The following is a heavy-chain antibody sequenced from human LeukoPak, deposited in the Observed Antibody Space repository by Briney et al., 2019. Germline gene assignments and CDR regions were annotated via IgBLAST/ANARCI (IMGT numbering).Heavy chain of an antibody. J-gene: IGHJ6*02. CDR1: GYTFTSYA. Sequence: SVKVSCKASGYTFTSYAISWVRQAPGQGLEWMGRIIPILGIANYAQKFQGRVTITADKSTSTAYMELSSLRSEDTAVYYCASPEVGCSGGSCLYGMDVWGQGTTVTVSS. V-gene: IGHV1-69*04. CDR2: IIPILGIA. D-gene: IGHD2-15*01. CDR3: ASPEVGCSGGSCLYGMDV.